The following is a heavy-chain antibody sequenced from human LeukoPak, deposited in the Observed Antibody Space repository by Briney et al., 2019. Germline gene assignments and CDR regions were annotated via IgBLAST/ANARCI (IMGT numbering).Heavy chain of an antibody. CDR1: GFTFSSHW. CDR3: ARDLFFSDAGYSSGWRAEYFHH. D-gene: IGHD6-19*01. CDR2: INGAGSST. J-gene: IGHJ1*01. Sequence: GGSLRLSCAASGFTFSSHWMHWVRQAPGKGLVWVSRINGAGSSTSYADSVKGRFTVSRDNAKNTLNLQMNSLRAEDTAVYYCARDLFFSDAGYSSGWRAEYFHHWGQGTLVTASS. V-gene: IGHV3-74*01.